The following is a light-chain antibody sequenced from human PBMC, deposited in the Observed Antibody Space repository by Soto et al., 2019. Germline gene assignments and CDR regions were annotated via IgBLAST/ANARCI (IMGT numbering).Light chain of an antibody. CDR3: QHRSIWPA. CDR2: DAS. V-gene: IGKV3-11*01. CDR1: QSVSSY. J-gene: IGKJ5*01. Sequence: EIVLPQSPATLSLSPGERATLSCRASQSVSSYLAWYQQKPGQAPRLLISDASNRATGIPARFSGSGSGTDFTLTISSLEPEDFAVYYCQHRSIWPAFGQGTRLDIK.